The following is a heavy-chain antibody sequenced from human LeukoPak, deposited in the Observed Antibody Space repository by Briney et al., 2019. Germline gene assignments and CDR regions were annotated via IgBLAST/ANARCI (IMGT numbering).Heavy chain of an antibody. CDR1: GYSFTSYY. V-gene: IGHV1-46*01. J-gene: IGHJ5*02. CDR2: INPSGSST. Sequence: ASVKVSCKASGYSFTSYYMHWVRQAPGQGLEWMGLINPSGSSTLYAQKFQGRVTMTRDMSTTTDYMELSSLRSEDTAVYYCARDNSVGDIAWWFDPWGQGTLVTVSS. D-gene: IGHD3-16*02. CDR3: ARDNSVGDIAWWFDP.